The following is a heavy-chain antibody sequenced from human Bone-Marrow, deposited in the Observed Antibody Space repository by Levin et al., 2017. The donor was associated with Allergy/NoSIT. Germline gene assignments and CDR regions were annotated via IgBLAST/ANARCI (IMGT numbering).Heavy chain of an antibody. CDR1: GGGSISSSSYF. J-gene: IGHJ4*02. Sequence: SETLSLTCTVSGGGSISSSSYFWGWIRQPPGKGLEYIGNVYYTGSTYYNPSFKGRVTISVDTPKNQFSLKLLSLTAADTAVYYCARFDCNNPSSYLSWQYVGKHSFDHWGQGTLVTVSS. CDR3: ARFDCNNPSSYLSWQYVGKHSFDH. V-gene: IGHV4-39*07. D-gene: IGHD2-2*01. CDR2: VYYTGST.